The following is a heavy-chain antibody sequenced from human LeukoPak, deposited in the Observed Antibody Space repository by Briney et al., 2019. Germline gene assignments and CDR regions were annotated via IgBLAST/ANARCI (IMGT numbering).Heavy chain of an antibody. CDR3: ARGDGWYGDY. V-gene: IGHV4-34*01. D-gene: IGHD6-19*01. CDR1: GGSFSGYY. CDR2: INHSGST. Sequence: PSETLSLTCAVYGGSFSGYYWSWIRQPPGKGLEWIGEINHSGSTNYNPSLKSRVTISVDTSKNQFSLKLSSVTAADTAVYYCARGDGWYGDYWGQGTLVTVSS. J-gene: IGHJ4*02.